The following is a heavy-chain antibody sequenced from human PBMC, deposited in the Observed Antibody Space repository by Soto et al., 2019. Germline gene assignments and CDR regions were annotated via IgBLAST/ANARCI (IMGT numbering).Heavy chain of an antibody. CDR1: GFTFSDYY. CDR3: ARSGANYNLLDY. CDR2: SSNSGTFT. D-gene: IGHD1-7*01. Sequence: QVQLEESGGGWVKPGGSLRLSCEASGFTFSDYYMSWIRQAPGKGLEWIAYSSNSGTFTKYADSVKGRFSISRDNAKNSLYLQINNLRGEVTATYFCARSGANYNLLDYSGQGTPVTVSS. V-gene: IGHV3-11*06. J-gene: IGHJ4*02.